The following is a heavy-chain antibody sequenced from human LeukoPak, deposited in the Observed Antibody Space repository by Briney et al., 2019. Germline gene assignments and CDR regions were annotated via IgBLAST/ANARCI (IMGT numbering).Heavy chain of an antibody. J-gene: IGHJ4*02. Sequence: GGSLRLSCAASGFTFSSYEMNWVRQAPGKGLEWVSYISSSGSTIYYADSVKGRFTISRDNAKNSLYLQMNSLRDEDTAVYYCARGVLRYFDWYFDYWGQGTLVTVSS. CDR1: GFTFSSYE. D-gene: IGHD3-9*01. CDR2: ISSSGSTI. V-gene: IGHV3-48*03. CDR3: ARGVLRYFDWYFDY.